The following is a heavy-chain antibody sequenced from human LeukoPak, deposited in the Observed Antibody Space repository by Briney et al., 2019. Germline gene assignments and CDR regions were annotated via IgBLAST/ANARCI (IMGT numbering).Heavy chain of an antibody. J-gene: IGHJ4*02. Sequence: PGGSLRLSCAASGFTFSSYAMSWVRQAPGKGLEWVSGISWNSGSIGYADSVKGRFTISRDNAKNSLYLQMNNLRAEDTAVYFCARELITYGDYPYYFDYWGQGTLVTVSS. CDR3: ARELITYGDYPYYFDY. V-gene: IGHV3-20*04. CDR2: ISWNSGSI. D-gene: IGHD4-17*01. CDR1: GFTFSSYA.